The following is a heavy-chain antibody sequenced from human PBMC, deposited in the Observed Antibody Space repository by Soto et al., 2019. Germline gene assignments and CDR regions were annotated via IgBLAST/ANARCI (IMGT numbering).Heavy chain of an antibody. J-gene: IGHJ4*02. Sequence: QVQLVQSGAEVKKPGASVKVSCKASGYTFTSYGISWVRQAPGQGLEWMGGISAYNGNTNFAQKLKGRATMTTNPSTSTAYMELRSLRSDDTAVYYCARVYYDILTGYEPHDYWGQGTLVNVSS. CDR3: ARVYYDILTGYEPHDY. D-gene: IGHD3-9*01. CDR1: GYTFTSYG. CDR2: ISAYNGNT. V-gene: IGHV1-18*01.